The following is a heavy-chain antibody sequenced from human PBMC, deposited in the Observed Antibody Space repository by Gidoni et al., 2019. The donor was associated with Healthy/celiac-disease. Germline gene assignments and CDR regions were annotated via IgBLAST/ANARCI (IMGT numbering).Heavy chain of an antibody. D-gene: IGHD3-10*01. Sequence: QVQLVESGGGVVQPGRSLRLSCAASGFTFSSYGMHWVRQAPGKGLEWVAVISYDGSNKYYADSVKGRFTISRDNSKNTLYLQMNSLRAEDTAVYYCAKDQLKDITMVRGVPDYWGQGTLVTVSS. CDR3: AKDQLKDITMVRGVPDY. CDR1: GFTFSSYG. J-gene: IGHJ4*02. V-gene: IGHV3-30*18. CDR2: ISYDGSNK.